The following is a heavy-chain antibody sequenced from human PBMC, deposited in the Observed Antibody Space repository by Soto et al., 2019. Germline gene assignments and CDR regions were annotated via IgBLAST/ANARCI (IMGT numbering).Heavy chain of an antibody. CDR3: AKGGYSYDSSGSKMSYYFDY. CDR1: GFTFSSYA. J-gene: IGHJ4*02. V-gene: IGHV3-23*01. Sequence: SGGSLRLSCAASGFTFSSYAMSWVRQAPGKGLEWVSAISGSGGSTYYADSVKGRFTISRDNSKNTLYLQMNSLRAEDTAVYYCAKGGYSYDSSGSKMSYYFDYWGQGTLVTVSS. D-gene: IGHD3-22*01. CDR2: ISGSGGST.